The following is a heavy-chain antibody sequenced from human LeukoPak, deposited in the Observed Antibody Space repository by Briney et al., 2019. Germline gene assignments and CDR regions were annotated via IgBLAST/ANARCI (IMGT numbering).Heavy chain of an antibody. Sequence: ASVKVSCKASGYTFTGYYMHWVRQAPGQGLEWMGWINPNSGGTNYAQKFQGRVTMTRDTSISTAYMELSRLRSDDTAVYHCARDTYSPWAFDIWGQGTMVTVSS. J-gene: IGHJ3*02. CDR2: INPNSGGT. CDR3: ARDTYSPWAFDI. CDR1: GYTFTGYY. D-gene: IGHD2-21*01. V-gene: IGHV1-2*02.